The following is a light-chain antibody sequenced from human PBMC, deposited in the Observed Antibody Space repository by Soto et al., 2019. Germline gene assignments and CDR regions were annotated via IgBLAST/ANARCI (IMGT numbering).Light chain of an antibody. J-gene: IGLJ2*01. CDR3: SSYTRSSIVV. CDR1: SSDIGAYNC. Sequence: SVLTQPASVSGSPGQSITISCTGTSSDIGAYNCVSWYQQHPGKAPKLMIYDVSSRPSGVSNRFSGSKSDNTASLAISGLQAEDEADYYCSSYTRSSIVVFGGGTKQTVL. V-gene: IGLV2-14*03. CDR2: DVS.